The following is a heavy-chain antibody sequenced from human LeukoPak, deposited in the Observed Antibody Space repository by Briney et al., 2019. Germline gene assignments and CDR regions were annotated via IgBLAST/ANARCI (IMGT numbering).Heavy chain of an antibody. Sequence: ASVKVSCKASGFTFTSYDINWVRQATGQGLEWMGWMNPNSGNTGYAQKFQGRVTMTRNTSISTAYMELSSLRSDDTAVYYCARDPNWGSGWFDPWGQGTLVTVSS. CDR3: ARDPNWGSGWFDP. CDR1: GFTFTSYD. D-gene: IGHD7-27*01. V-gene: IGHV1-8*01. CDR2: MNPNSGNT. J-gene: IGHJ5*02.